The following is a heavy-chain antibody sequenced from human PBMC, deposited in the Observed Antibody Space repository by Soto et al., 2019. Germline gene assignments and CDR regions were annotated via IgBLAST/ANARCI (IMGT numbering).Heavy chain of an antibody. V-gene: IGHV4-30-2*01. D-gene: IGHD2-2*01. CDR3: ARVPDD. Sequence: QLQLQESGSGLVKPSQTLSLTCAVSGGSISSGGYSWSWIRQPPGKGLEWIGYMYHSWSTYYNPSLKRRVTKAKDRSKNQFSLKLSSVTAADTAVYYCARVPDDWFQGILVTVSS. CDR2: MYHSWST. J-gene: IGHJ4*02. CDR1: GGSISSGGYS.